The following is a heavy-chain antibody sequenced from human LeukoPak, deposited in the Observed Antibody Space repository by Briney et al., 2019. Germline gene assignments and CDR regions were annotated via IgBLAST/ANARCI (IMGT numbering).Heavy chain of an antibody. Sequence: GGSLRLSCAASGFTFSGYWMSWVRQAPGKGLEWVANINKDGSERYNVDSVKGRFTISRDNANKLLYLQMNSLRAEDTSVYYCARESKGWSKIDYWGQGTLVTVSS. CDR1: GFTFSGYW. D-gene: IGHD2-15*01. V-gene: IGHV3-7*01. J-gene: IGHJ4*02. CDR3: ARESKGWSKIDY. CDR2: INKDGSER.